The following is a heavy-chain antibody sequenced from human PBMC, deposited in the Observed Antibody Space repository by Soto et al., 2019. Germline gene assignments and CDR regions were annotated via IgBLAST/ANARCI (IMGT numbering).Heavy chain of an antibody. CDR3: AKFGWGGSYSESHASDI. Sequence: GESLKISCMGSGYKVSTWHNFTSYWIAWVRQMPGKGLEWMGFIYPSDSDTRYRPSFQGQVTISADKSINTAYLQWSSLKASDTALYSCAKFGWGGSYSESHASDIWGQGTMVTVSS. V-gene: IGHV5-51*01. CDR1: GYKVSTWHNFTSYW. D-gene: IGHD1-26*01. J-gene: IGHJ3*02. CDR2: IYPSDSDT.